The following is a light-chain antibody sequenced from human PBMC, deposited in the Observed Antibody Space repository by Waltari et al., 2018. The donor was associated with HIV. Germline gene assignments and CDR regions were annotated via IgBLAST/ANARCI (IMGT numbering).Light chain of an antibody. J-gene: IGLJ1*01. V-gene: IGLV2-11*01. Sequence: QSALTQPRSVSGSAGPSVPISCTGTARAIDYFYYVSWYQPSPGKAPKCIIYEVFQRPSGVPDRFTASKSGITASLTISGLQDEDEADYYCCSYAGTYTYVFGSGTTVTVL. CDR3: CSYAGTYTYV. CDR1: ARAIDYFYY. CDR2: EVF.